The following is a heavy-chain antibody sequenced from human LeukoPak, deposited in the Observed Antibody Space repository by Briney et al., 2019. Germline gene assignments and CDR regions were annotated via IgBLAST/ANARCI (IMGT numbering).Heavy chain of an antibody. CDR1: GFTFSTYW. CDR3: VRGYGGNHHPLLDY. CDR2: LETDGSRT. J-gene: IGHJ4*02. D-gene: IGHD4-23*01. Sequence: GSLRLSCAASGFTFSTYWMNWVRQAPGKGLVWVSRLETDGSRTTYADSVKGRFTISRDNAKNTLYLQINSLRAEDTAVYYCVRGYGGNHHPLLDYWGQGTLVTVSS. V-gene: IGHV3-74*03.